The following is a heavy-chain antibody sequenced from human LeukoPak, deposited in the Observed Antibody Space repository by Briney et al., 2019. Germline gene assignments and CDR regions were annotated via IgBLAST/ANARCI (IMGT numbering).Heavy chain of an antibody. V-gene: IGHV4-4*07. Sequence: SETLSLTCAVSGGSISSYYWSWIRQPAGQGLEWIGRIYTSGSTNYNPSLKSRVTMSVDTSKNQFPLKLSSVTAADTAVYCCARDRMATAHFDYWGQGTLVTVSS. J-gene: IGHJ4*02. CDR2: IYTSGST. D-gene: IGHD5-24*01. CDR1: GGSISSYY. CDR3: ARDRMATAHFDY.